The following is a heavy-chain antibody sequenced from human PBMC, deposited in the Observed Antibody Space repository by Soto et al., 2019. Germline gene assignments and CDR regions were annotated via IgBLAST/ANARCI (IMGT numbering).Heavy chain of an antibody. CDR1: GYTFTSYG. D-gene: IGHD4-17*01. CDR2: ISAHTHNT. V-gene: IGHV1-18*01. J-gene: IGHJ4*02. CDR3: ARGRYGDY. Sequence: VQLVQSGAEVKKPGASVKVSCKGSGYTFTSYGITWVRQAPGQGLEWMGWISAHTHNTNYAQKLQGRVTVTTDTSTSTAYMELRSLRSADTAVYYCARGRYGDYWGQGTLVTVSS.